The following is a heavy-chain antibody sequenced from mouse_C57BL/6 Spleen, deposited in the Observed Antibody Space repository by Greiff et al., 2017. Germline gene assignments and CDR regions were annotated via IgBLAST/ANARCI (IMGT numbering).Heavy chain of an antibody. Sequence: VQLQQSGPGLVKPSQSLSLTCSVTGYSITSGYYWNWIRQFPGNKLEWMGYISYDGSNNYNPSLKNRISITRDTSKNQFFLKLNSVTTEDTATYYCARGDYGFDVWGTGTTVTVSS. CDR1: GYSITSGYY. V-gene: IGHV3-6*01. J-gene: IGHJ1*03. D-gene: IGHD2-4*01. CDR2: ISYDGSN. CDR3: ARGDYGFDV.